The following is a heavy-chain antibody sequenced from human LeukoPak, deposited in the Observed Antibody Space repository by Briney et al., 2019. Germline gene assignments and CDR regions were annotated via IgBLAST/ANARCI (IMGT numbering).Heavy chain of an antibody. CDR2: LKSDGSTA. CDR3: ARGIYGDPVAFDS. V-gene: IGHV3-74*03. J-gene: IGHJ4*02. CDR1: GFTFSSFN. D-gene: IGHD4-17*01. Sequence: GGTLRLSCAASGFTFSSFNMHWVRQAPGKGLVWVSRLKSDGSTAMYADPVQGRFTISRDNARNTVHLLMSSLTVEDTGVYYCARGIYGDPVAFDSWGQGALVTVSS.